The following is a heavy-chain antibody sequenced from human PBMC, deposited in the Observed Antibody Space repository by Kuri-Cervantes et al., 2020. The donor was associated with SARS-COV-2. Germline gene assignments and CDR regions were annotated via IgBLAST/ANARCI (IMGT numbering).Heavy chain of an antibody. CDR3: ASLGDYDDY. Sequence: SETLSLTCTVSGGSISSYCWSWIRQPPGKGLEWIGSIYYSGSTYYNPSLKSRVTISVDTSKNQFSLKLSSVTAADTAVYYCASLGDYDDYWGQGTLVTVSS. CDR2: IYYSGST. V-gene: IGHV4-59*04. CDR1: GGSISSYC. J-gene: IGHJ4*02. D-gene: IGHD4-17*01.